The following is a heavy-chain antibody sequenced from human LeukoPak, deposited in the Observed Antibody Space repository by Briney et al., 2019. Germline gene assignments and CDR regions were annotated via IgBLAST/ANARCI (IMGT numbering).Heavy chain of an antibody. CDR2: ISYDGRNK. CDR1: GFTFSSYA. CDR3: ASNTHRYYFDY. Sequence: GGSLRLSCAASGFTFSSYAMHWVRQAPGKWLEWVAVISYDGRNKYYADSVKGRFTISRDNSKNTLYLQMNSLRAEDTAVYYCASNTHRYYFDYWGQGTLVTVSS. D-gene: IGHD2-2*02. J-gene: IGHJ4*02. V-gene: IGHV3-30*04.